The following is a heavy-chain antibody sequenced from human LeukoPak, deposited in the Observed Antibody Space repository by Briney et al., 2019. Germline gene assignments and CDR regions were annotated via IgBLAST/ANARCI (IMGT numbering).Heavy chain of an antibody. V-gene: IGHV3-23*01. CDR2: ISGSGHNT. Sequence: GGTLRLSCAASGFTFSNYGMNWVRQAPGKGLEWVSAISGSGHNTYYADSVKGRFTISRDNSKNTLYLQMNSLRAEDTAVYYCARGAYGSGSYGDNWFDPWGQGTLITVSS. D-gene: IGHD3-10*01. CDR3: ARGAYGSGSYGDNWFDP. CDR1: GFTFSNYG. J-gene: IGHJ5*02.